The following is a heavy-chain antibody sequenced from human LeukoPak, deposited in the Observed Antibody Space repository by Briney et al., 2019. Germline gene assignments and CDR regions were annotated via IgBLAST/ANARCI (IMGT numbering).Heavy chain of an antibody. CDR1: GGSVSSSGYF. Sequence: SETLSLTCTVSGGSVSSSGYFWGWIRQPPGKGLEWIGSIYYSGSTYYNASLKSRITISVDTSKNQLSLKLSSVTAADTAVYYCARLNYYDSSGYSPVDAFDIWGQGTMVTVSS. CDR3: ARLNYYDSSGYSPVDAFDI. CDR2: IYYSGST. D-gene: IGHD3-22*01. V-gene: IGHV4-39*01. J-gene: IGHJ3*02.